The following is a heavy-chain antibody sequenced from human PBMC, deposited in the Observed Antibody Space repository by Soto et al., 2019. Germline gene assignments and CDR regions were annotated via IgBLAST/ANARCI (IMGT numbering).Heavy chain of an antibody. V-gene: IGHV3-30*18. CDR1: GFTFRNYG. CDR2: ISHDGSDK. Sequence: QSGGSLRLSCAASGFTFRNYGMHWVRQAPGKGLGWVAVISHDGSDKYYADSMKGRFIISRDNSENTLFLNMNSLKPEDTAVYYCAKENQHLVHDYWGQGTLVTVSS. CDR3: AKENQHLVHDY. D-gene: IGHD6-13*01. J-gene: IGHJ4*02.